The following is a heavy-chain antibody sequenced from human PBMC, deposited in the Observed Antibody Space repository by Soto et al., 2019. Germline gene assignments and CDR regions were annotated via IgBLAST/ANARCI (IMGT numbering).Heavy chain of an antibody. CDR1: GGSFSGYY. V-gene: IGHV4-34*01. J-gene: IGHJ6*02. D-gene: IGHD6-6*01. CDR3: ARGEYSSSFPYYYGMDV. Sequence: SETLSLTCAVYGGSFSGYYWSWIRQPPGKGLEWIGEINHSGSTNYNPSLKSRVTISVDTSKNQFSLKLSSVTAADTAVYYCARGEYSSSFPYYYGMDVWGQGTTVTVS. CDR2: INHSGST.